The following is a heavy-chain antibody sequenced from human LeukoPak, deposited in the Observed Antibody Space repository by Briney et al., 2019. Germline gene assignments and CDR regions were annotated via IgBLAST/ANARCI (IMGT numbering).Heavy chain of an antibody. J-gene: IGHJ4*02. CDR3: ARDHCEECSSSDFDY. Sequence: ASVKVSCKASGYTFTSYGISWVRQAPGQGLEWMGWISAYNGNTNYAQKLQGRVTMTTDTSTSTAYMELRSLRSDDTAVYYCARDHCEECSSSDFDYWGQGTLVTVSS. V-gene: IGHV1-18*01. D-gene: IGHD6-6*01. CDR1: GYTFTSYG. CDR2: ISAYNGNT.